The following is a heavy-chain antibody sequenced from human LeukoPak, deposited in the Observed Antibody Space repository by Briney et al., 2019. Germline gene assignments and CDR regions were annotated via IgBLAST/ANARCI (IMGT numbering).Heavy chain of an antibody. D-gene: IGHD3-10*01. CDR1: GYTLTELS. CDR3: AIRRGYDGSGSYYPLDY. J-gene: IGHJ4*02. CDR2: FDPEDGET. V-gene: IGHV1-24*01. Sequence: ASVKVSCKVSGYTLTELSMHWVRQAPGKGLEWMGGFDPEDGETIYAHKFQGRVTMTEDTSTDTAYMELSSLRSEDTGVYCCAIRRGYDGSGSYYPLDYWGQGTLVTVSS.